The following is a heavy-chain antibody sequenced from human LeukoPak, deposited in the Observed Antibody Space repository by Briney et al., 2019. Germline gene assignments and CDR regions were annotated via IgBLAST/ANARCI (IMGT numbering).Heavy chain of an antibody. J-gene: IGHJ3*02. CDR2: INHSGST. D-gene: IGHD3-9*01. CDR3: ARHHYDILTGYYSGHAFDI. CDR1: GGSFSGYY. V-gene: IGHV4-34*01. Sequence: PSETLSLTCAVYGGSFSGYYWSWIRQPPGKGLEWIGEINHSGSTNYNPSLKSRVTISVDTSKNQFSLKLSSVTAADTAVYYCARHHYDILTGYYSGHAFDIWGQGTMVTVSS.